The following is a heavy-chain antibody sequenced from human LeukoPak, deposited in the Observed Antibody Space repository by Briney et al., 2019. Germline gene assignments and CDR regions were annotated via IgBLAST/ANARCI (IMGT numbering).Heavy chain of an antibody. CDR3: ARDSSMIVVVYYFDY. Sequence: PGGSLRLSCAASGFTFSSYAMHWVRQAPGKGLEWVAVISYDGSNKYYADPVKGRFTISRDNSKNTLYLRMNSLRAEDTAVYYCARDSSMIVVVYYFDYWGQGTLVTVSS. CDR1: GFTFSSYA. D-gene: IGHD3-22*01. CDR2: ISYDGSNK. J-gene: IGHJ4*02. V-gene: IGHV3-30-3*01.